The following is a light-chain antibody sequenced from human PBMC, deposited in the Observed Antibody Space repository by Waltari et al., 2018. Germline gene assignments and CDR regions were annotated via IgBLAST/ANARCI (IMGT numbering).Light chain of an antibody. CDR3: QQRKNWPPLT. Sequence: ETVLTQSPATLSLSPGERATLCCRASQSVDRYLAWYQQKPGQAPRLLIYDTSNRATGTPARFSGSGSGTDFTLTISSLEPEDFAVYYCQQRKNWPPLTFGGGTKVEIK. V-gene: IGKV3-11*01. J-gene: IGKJ4*01. CDR2: DTS. CDR1: QSVDRY.